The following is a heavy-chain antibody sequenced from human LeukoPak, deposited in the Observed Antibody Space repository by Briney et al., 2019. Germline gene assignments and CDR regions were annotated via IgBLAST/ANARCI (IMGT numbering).Heavy chain of an antibody. CDR1: GYTFTAFH. CDR3: ARRLGSSFSSGFDY. J-gene: IGHJ4*02. V-gene: IGHV1-2*02. CDR2: INPNSGGK. D-gene: IGHD3-16*01. Sequence: ASVKVSCKASGYTFTAFHIHWLRPAPGQGLEWMGWINPNSGGKNSAQKFQGRVTMTRDTSISTVYMELTKLRSDDTAVYYCARRLGSSFSSGFDYWGQGTLVTVSS.